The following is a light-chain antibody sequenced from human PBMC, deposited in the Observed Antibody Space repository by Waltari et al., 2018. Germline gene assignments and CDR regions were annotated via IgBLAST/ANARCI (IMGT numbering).Light chain of an antibody. J-gene: IGKJ4*01. CDR3: QQYNSYSLLS. Sequence: DIQMTQSPSTLSASVGDRFTITCLASQSNSNWLAWYQQKPGKAPKLLIYKASTLESGVPSRFSGRGSGTEFTLTISSLQPDDFATYYCQQYNSYSLLSFGGGTKVEIK. V-gene: IGKV1-5*03. CDR1: QSNSNW. CDR2: KAS.